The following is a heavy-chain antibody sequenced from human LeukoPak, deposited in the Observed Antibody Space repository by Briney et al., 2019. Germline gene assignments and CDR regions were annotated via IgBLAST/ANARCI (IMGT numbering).Heavy chain of an antibody. D-gene: IGHD2-21*01. J-gene: IGHJ3*02. CDR2: ISGSGGST. CDR3: AEDIAAGKWKLAFDI. CDR1: GFTFSHSA. V-gene: IGHV3-23*01. Sequence: GGSLRLSCAASGFTFSHSAMSWVRQAPGKGLEWVSAISGSGGSTYYADSVKGRFTISRDNSKNTLYLQMNSLRAEDTAVYYCAEDIAAGKWKLAFDIWGQGTMVTVSS.